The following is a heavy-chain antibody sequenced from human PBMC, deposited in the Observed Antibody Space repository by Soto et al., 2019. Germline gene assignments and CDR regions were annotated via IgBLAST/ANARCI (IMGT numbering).Heavy chain of an antibody. CDR3: AKEFNVEVSLWFGKSFPSYFDY. CDR2: MTGSGHST. V-gene: IGHV3-23*01. Sequence: EVQLLESGGGLVQPGGSLRLSCAASEFTFSRYAMSWVRQAPGKGLEWVSTMTGSGHSTFYADPVKGRFTISRDNSKNTLYLQMSSLRAEDTAIYYCAKEFNVEVSLWFGKSFPSYFDYWGQGTLVTVSS. D-gene: IGHD3-10*01. J-gene: IGHJ4*02. CDR1: EFTFSRYA.